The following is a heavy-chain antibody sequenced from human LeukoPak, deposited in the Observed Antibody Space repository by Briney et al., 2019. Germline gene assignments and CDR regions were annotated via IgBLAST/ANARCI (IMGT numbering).Heavy chain of an antibody. CDR2: ISSIGGST. J-gene: IGHJ4*02. D-gene: IGHD6-13*01. CDR3: AKGGSSWGLVDY. CDR1: GFTFNNYA. V-gene: IGHV3-23*01. Sequence: GGSLRLSCAASGFTFNNYAMNWVRQAPGKGLEWVSSISSIGGSTYYADPVKGRFTISRDNSKNTLYLQMNSLRTEDTAVYYCAKGGSSWGLVDYWGQGTLVTVSS.